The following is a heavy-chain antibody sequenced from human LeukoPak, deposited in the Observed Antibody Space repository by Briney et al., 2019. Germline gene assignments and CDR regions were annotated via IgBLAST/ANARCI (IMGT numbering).Heavy chain of an antibody. CDR1: GFTFRVFW. J-gene: IGHJ4*02. CDR3: AKSPRGRTVVTEPRYY. Sequence: GGSLRLSCDTSGFTFRVFWMSWVRQAPGKGLEWVSAISGSGANTYYADSVKGRFTISRDNSKNTLYLQMNSLRAEDTAVYYCAKSPRGRTVVTEPRYYWGQGTLVTVSS. V-gene: IGHV3-23*01. D-gene: IGHD4-23*01. CDR2: ISGSGANT.